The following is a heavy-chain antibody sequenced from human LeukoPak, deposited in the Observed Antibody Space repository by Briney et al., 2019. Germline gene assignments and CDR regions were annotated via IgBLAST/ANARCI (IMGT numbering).Heavy chain of an antibody. CDR2: ISYDGSNK. J-gene: IGHJ5*02. CDR3: AKGFMGAVAGTDWFDP. D-gene: IGHD6-19*01. CDR1: GFTFSSYA. V-gene: IGHV3-30-3*01. Sequence: GRSLRLSCAASGFTFSSYAMHWVRQAPGKGLEWVAVISYDGSNKYYADSVKGRFTISRDNSKNTLYLQMNSLRAEDTAVYYCAKGFMGAVAGTDWFDPWGQGTLVTVSS.